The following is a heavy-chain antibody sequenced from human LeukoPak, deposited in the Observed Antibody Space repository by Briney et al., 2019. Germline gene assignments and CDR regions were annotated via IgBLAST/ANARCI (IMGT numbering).Heavy chain of an antibody. Sequence: PSETLSLTCTVSGGSISSSTHYWGWIRQPPGKGLEWIGSIYFGGSTYSNPSLKSRVTISVDTSKNQLSLRLSSVTAADTSIYYCARLVAGKKELGYWGQGTLVTVSS. J-gene: IGHJ4*02. V-gene: IGHV4-39*01. CDR1: GGSISSSTHY. D-gene: IGHD6-19*01. CDR2: IYFGGST. CDR3: ARLVAGKKELGY.